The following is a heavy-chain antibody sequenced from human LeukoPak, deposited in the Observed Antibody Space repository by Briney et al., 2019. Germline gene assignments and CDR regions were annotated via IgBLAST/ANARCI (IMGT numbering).Heavy chain of an antibody. Sequence: KDRESLKISRMGFGYSFTSYWIGWVRQMTGKGLELMGIIYPGDSDTRYSPSFQGQVTISADKSISTAYLQWSSLKASDTAMYYCASQVAAAGMGFDYWGQGTLVTVPS. D-gene: IGHD6-13*01. V-gene: IGHV5-51*01. CDR2: IYPGDSDT. J-gene: IGHJ4*02. CDR3: ASQVAAAGMGFDY. CDR1: GYSFTSYW.